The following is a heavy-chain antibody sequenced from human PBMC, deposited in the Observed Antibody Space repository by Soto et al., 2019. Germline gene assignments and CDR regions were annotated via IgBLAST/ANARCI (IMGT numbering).Heavy chain of an antibody. CDR1: GCTFTIYY. Sequence: APVKVSCNASGCTFTIYYMHWVRQSPGQGLEWLGIINPSGGSTSYEQKFQGRVTMTRDTSTSTVYMELSSLRSEDTAVYYCAMGPANSSSWYGIYYYYGMDVWGQGTTVTVSS. CDR2: INPSGGST. D-gene: IGHD6-13*01. V-gene: IGHV1-46*03. CDR3: AMGPANSSSWYGIYYYYGMDV. J-gene: IGHJ6*02.